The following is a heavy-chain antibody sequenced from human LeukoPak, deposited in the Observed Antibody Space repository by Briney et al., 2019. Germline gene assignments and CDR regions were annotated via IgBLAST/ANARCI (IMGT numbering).Heavy chain of an antibody. V-gene: IGHV3-48*01. J-gene: IGHJ4*02. CDR3: ARDRIKSGSYYFDY. D-gene: IGHD1-26*01. Sequence: GGPLRLSCGACAFTLSDYSMNWVRQAPGKGLEGVSYISGRSSTIYYADSVKGRFTISRDNAKNLMYLQMNSLRAEDTAVYYCARDRIKSGSYYFDYWGQGTLVTVSS. CDR2: ISGRSSTI. CDR1: AFTLSDYS.